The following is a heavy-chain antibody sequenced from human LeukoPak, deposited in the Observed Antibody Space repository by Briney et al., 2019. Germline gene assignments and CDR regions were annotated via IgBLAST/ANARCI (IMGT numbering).Heavy chain of an antibody. J-gene: IGHJ4*02. D-gene: IGHD5-18*01. CDR1: GGSISSGGYY. V-gene: IGHV4-30-2*01. CDR2: IYHSGST. CDR3: ARSYSYGYFDY. Sequence: KSSETPSLTCTVSGGSISSGGYYWSWIRQPPGKGLEWIGYIYHSGSTYYNPSLKSRVTISVDRSKNQFSLKLSSVTAADTAVYYCARSYSYGYFDYWGQGTLVTVSS.